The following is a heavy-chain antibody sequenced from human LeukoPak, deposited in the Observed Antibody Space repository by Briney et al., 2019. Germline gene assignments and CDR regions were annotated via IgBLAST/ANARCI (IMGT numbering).Heavy chain of an antibody. CDR3: AKDVGVGYSYGYGWYFDL. Sequence: GGSLRLSCAASGFTFDDYAMHWVRQAPGKGLEWVSGISWNSGSIGYADSVKGRFTISRDNAKNSLYLQMNSLRAEDTALYYCAKDVGVGYSYGYGWYFDLWGRGTLVTVSS. D-gene: IGHD5-18*01. CDR1: GFTFDDYA. J-gene: IGHJ2*01. V-gene: IGHV3-9*01. CDR2: ISWNSGSI.